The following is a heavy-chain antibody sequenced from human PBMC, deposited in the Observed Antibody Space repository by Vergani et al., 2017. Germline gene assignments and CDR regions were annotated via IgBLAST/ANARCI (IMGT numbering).Heavy chain of an antibody. CDR2: LYVVGTS. Sequence: EVRLVDSGGGLVQPGGSLRLSCAASGFSVSANYMSWVRQAPGKGLEWVSILYVVGTSDYADSVKGRFTVSRDISKNTLHLQLNSLRVEDTAVYFCSYGMDVWGQGTTVTVSS. CDR1: GFSVSANY. J-gene: IGHJ6*02. V-gene: IGHV3-66*01. CDR3: SYGMDV.